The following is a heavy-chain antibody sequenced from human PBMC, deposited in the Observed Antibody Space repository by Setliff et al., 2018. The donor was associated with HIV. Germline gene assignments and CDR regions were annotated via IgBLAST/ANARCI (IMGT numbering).Heavy chain of an antibody. CDR1: GFTFSSYS. CDR2: ISSSSSYI. Sequence: GGSLRLSCAASGFTFSSYSMNWVRQAPGKGLEWVSSISSSSSYIYYADSVKGRFTISRDNAKNSLYLQMNSLRAEDTAVYYCASGAYYYDSSSYQNDAFDIWGQGTMVTVSS. J-gene: IGHJ3*02. V-gene: IGHV3-21*01. CDR3: ASGAYYYDSSSYQNDAFDI. D-gene: IGHD3-22*01.